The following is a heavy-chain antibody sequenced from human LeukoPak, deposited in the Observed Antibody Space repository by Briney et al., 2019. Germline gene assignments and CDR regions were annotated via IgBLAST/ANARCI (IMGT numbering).Heavy chain of an antibody. CDR2: ITGSGGTT. D-gene: IGHD3-10*01. V-gene: IGHV3-23*01. CDR1: GFTFSNYD. J-gene: IGHJ4*02. Sequence: GGSLRLSCAASGFTFSNYDMSWVRQAPGKGLEWVSTITGSGGTTYHVDSVKGRFTISRDNSKNTLYLQMNSLRAEDTAIYYCAKRHGSGIKYFEFWGQGTLVTVSS. CDR3: AKRHGSGIKYFEF.